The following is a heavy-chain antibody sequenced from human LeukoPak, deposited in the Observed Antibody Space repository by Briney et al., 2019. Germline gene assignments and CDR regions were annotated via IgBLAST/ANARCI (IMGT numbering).Heavy chain of an antibody. D-gene: IGHD5-24*01. V-gene: IGHV3-30*03. CDR2: ISYDGSNK. J-gene: IGHJ4*02. CDR1: GFTFSNYG. CDR3: AMDSSWLPLKFDY. Sequence: GGSLRLSCAASGFTFSNYGMHWVRQAPGKGLEWVTFISYDGSNKNYADSVKGRFTISRDNSKNTLYLQMNSLRAEDTAVYYCAMDSSWLPLKFDYWGQGTLVTVST.